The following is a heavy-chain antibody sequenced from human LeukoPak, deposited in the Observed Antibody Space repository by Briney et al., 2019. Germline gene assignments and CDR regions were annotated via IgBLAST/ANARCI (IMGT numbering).Heavy chain of an antibody. V-gene: IGHV3-21*01. D-gene: IGHD6-19*01. CDR1: GLTFSRNN. Sequence: PGGSLRLSCAHSGLTFSRNNMDWVRHAPGKGLEWVSSISSSSSYISYADSVKGRFTISRDNAKNSLDLQMNSLRAEDTAVYYCAIDRYSSGWYTFDYWGQGTLVTVSS. J-gene: IGHJ4*02. CDR3: AIDRYSSGWYTFDY. CDR2: ISSSSSYI.